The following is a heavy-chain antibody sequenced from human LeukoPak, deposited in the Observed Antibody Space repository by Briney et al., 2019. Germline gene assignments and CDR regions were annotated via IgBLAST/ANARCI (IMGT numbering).Heavy chain of an antibody. V-gene: IGHV1-69*04. J-gene: IGHJ4*02. CDR2: IIPILGIA. D-gene: IGHD3/OR15-3a*01. CDR1: GGTFSSYA. Sequence: SVKVSCKASGGTFSSYAISWVRQAPGQGLEWMGRIIPILGIANYAQKFQGKVTITADKSTSTAYMELSSLRSEGTAVYYCARDLEVSGLVRDYWGQGTLVTVSS. CDR3: ARDLEVSGLVRDY.